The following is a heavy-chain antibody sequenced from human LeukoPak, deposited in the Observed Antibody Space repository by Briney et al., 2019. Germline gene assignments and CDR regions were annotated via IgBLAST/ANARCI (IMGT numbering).Heavy chain of an antibody. CDR3: ARGGTYYTSGSYLGY. D-gene: IGHD3-10*01. J-gene: IGHJ4*02. V-gene: IGHV4-59*01. CDR2: IYHRGSA. CDR1: GGSISTFY. Sequence: PSETLSLTCTVSGGSISTFYWSWIRQPPGKGLEWIGYIYHRGSATYNPSLKGRVAISLDTSKNQFSLKLSSVTAADTAVYYCARGGTYYTSGSYLGYWGQGTLVTVSS.